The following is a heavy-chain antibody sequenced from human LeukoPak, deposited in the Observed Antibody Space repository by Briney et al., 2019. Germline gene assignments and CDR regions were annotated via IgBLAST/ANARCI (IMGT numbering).Heavy chain of an antibody. D-gene: IGHD3-9*01. Sequence: GGSLRLSCAASGFTFDDYAMHWVRQAPGKGLEWVSLISWDGGSTYYADSVKGRFNISRDNSKNSLYLQMNSLRAEDTALYYCAKGGQYFDWSTGSYYYYMDVWGKGTTVTVSS. CDR2: ISWDGGST. J-gene: IGHJ6*03. CDR3: AKGGQYFDWSTGSYYYYMDV. CDR1: GFTFDDYA. V-gene: IGHV3-43D*03.